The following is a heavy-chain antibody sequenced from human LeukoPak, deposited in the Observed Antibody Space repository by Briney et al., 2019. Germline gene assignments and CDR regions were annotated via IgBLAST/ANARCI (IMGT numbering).Heavy chain of an antibody. CDR2: INHSGST. J-gene: IGHJ6*02. D-gene: IGHD2-2*01. CDR3: ARIVVVPAAMDA. CDR1: GGSFSGYY. V-gene: IGHV4-34*01. Sequence: SETLSLTCAVYGGSFSGYYWSWIRQPPGKGLEWIGEINHSGSTNYNPSLKSRVTISVDTSKNQFSLKLSSVTAADTAVYYCARIVVVPAAMDAWGQGTTVTVSS.